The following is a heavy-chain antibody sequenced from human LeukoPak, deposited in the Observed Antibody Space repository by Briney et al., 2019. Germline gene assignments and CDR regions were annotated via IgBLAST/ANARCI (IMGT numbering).Heavy chain of an antibody. CDR3: ARLTKGEQWLAYYFDY. CDR2: IYDTGTT. CDR1: GGSISGFV. V-gene: IGHV4-59*08. Sequence: SETLSLTCTVSGGSISGFVWSWIRQPPGEGLDYIGFIYDTGTTNYNPLLKSRVTLSVDTSKNQFSLKLNSVTAADTAVYYCARLTKGEQWLAYYFDYWGQGALVTVSS. J-gene: IGHJ4*02. D-gene: IGHD6-19*01.